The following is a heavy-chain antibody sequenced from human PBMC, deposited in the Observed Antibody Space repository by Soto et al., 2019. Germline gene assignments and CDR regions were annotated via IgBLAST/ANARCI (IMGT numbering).Heavy chain of an antibody. D-gene: IGHD6-6*01. V-gene: IGHV1-2*04. CDR1: GYTFTGYY. CDR3: ARDRRSSSSFFYDY. CDR2: INPNSGGT. J-gene: IGHJ4*02. Sequence: ASVKVSCKASGYTFTGYYMHWVRQAPGQGLEWMGWINPNSGGTNYAQKFQGWVTMTRDTSISTAYMELSRLRSDDTAVYYCARDRRSSSSFFYDYWGQGTLVTGSS.